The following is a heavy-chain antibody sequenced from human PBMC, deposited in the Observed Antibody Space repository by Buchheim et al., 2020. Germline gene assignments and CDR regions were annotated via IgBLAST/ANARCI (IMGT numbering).Heavy chain of an antibody. CDR2: ISGSGGST. J-gene: IGHJ4*02. D-gene: IGHD3-10*01. CDR1: GFTFSSYA. V-gene: IGHV3-23*01. CDR3: AKGEDLLWFGELLNYYFDY. Sequence: EVQLLESGGGLVQPGGSLRLSCAASGFTFSSYAMSWVRQAPGKGLEWVSAISGSGGSTYYADSVKGRFTISRDNYKNTLYLQMNSLRAEDTAVYYCAKGEDLLWFGELLNYYFDYWGQGTL.